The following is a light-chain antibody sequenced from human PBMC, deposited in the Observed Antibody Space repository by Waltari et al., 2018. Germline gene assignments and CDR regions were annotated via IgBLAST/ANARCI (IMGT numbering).Light chain of an antibody. Sequence: ETLMTQSPATLSVSPGERATLSCRASQSVRSNLAWYQPRPGQAPRLLIYGASTRATDIPARFSGSGSGTEFTLTISSLQSEDFAVYYCQQYNDWHTFGQGTKLEIK. CDR2: GAS. CDR3: QQYNDWHT. V-gene: IGKV3-15*01. CDR1: QSVRSN. J-gene: IGKJ2*01.